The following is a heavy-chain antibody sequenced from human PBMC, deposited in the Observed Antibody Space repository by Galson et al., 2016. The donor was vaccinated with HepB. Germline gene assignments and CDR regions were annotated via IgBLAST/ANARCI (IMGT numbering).Heavy chain of an antibody. J-gene: IGHJ4*02. CDR1: GYSFTSYW. D-gene: IGHD4-11*01. Sequence: QSGAEVKKPGESLKISCKGSGYSFTSYWIGWVRQMPGKGLEWMGIIYPGDSDTTYSPSFQGQVTISADKSVGTAFLQWSSLKASDTAIYFCARSLNYSNYVNWGQGTPVTVSS. CDR2: IYPGDSDT. V-gene: IGHV5-51*01. CDR3: ARSLNYSNYVN.